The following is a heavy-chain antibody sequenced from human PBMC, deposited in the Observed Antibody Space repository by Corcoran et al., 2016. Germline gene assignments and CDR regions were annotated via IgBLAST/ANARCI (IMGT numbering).Heavy chain of an antibody. Sequence: EVQLVQSGAEVKKPGESLKISCKGSGYSFTSYWIGWVRQMPGKGLEWMGIIYPGDSDTRYSPSFQGQVTISADKSISPAYLQWSSRKASDTARYSGARSRPSIAALVGGGMDVWGQGTTVTVSS. V-gene: IGHV5-51*01. J-gene: IGHJ6*02. CDR1: GYSFTSYW. D-gene: IGHD6-6*01. CDR3: ARSRPSIAALVGGGMDV. CDR2: IYPGDSDT.